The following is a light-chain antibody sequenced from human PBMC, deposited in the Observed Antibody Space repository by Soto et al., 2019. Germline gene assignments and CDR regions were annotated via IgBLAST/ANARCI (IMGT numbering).Light chain of an antibody. CDR1: QSVSNN. J-gene: IGKJ1*01. CDR3: QQYGSSLWT. V-gene: IGKV3-20*01. Sequence: EIVMTQSPATLSVSPGGRGTLSCRASQSVSNNLAWYQQKPGQAPRLLIYGASTRATGIPDRFSGSGSGTDFTLTISRLEPEDFAVYYCQQYGSSLWTFGQGTKVDIK. CDR2: GAS.